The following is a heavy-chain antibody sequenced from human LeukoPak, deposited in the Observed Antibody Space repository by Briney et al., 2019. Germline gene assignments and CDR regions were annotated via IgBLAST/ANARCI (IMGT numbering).Heavy chain of an antibody. V-gene: IGHV3-23*01. D-gene: IGHD5-18*01. Sequence: GGSLRLSCAASGFTFSNYAMNWVRQAPGKGLEWVSGISGSGGSTYYADSVKGRFTISRDNSKNTLYLQMNSLRAEDTAVYYCAKDPGDTAMVFDYWGQGTLVTVSS. CDR1: GFTFSNYA. J-gene: IGHJ4*02. CDR2: ISGSGGST. CDR3: AKDPGDTAMVFDY.